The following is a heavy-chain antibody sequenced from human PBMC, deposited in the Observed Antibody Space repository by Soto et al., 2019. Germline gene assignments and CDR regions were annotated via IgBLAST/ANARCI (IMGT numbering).Heavy chain of an antibody. D-gene: IGHD6-19*01. J-gene: IGHJ4*02. V-gene: IGHV4-34*01. CDR3: ARGRRIAFRRAVAGTGGYDY. Sequence: PSETLSLTCAVYGGSFSGYYWSWIRQPPGKGLEWIGEINHSGSTNYNPSLKSRVTISVDTSKNQFSLKLSSVTAADTAVYYCARGRRIAFRRAVAGTGGYDYWGQGTLVTVSS. CDR1: GGSFSGYY. CDR2: INHSGST.